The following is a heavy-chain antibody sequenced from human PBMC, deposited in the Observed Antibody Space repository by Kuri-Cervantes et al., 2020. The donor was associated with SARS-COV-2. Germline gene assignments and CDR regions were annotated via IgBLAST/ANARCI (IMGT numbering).Heavy chain of an antibody. Sequence: GESLKISCAASGFTFSSYWMSWVRQAPGKGLVWVANIKQDGSEKYYVDSVKGRFTISRDNAKNSLYLQMNSLRAEDTAVYYCARERQNYDFWSGYVGSYFDYWGQGTLVTVSS. J-gene: IGHJ4*02. V-gene: IGHV3-7*01. D-gene: IGHD3-3*01. CDR3: ARERQNYDFWSGYVGSYFDY. CDR1: GFTFSSYW. CDR2: IKQDGSEK.